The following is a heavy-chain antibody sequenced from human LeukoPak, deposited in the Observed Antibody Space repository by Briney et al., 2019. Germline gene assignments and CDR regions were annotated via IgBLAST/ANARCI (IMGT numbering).Heavy chain of an antibody. J-gene: IGHJ5*02. D-gene: IGHD3-10*01. Sequence: SETLSLTCTVSGGTISSYYWSWIRHPAGKGLEWIGRLYTSGSTNYNPSLKSRVTMSLDTSKNQFSLKLSSVTAADTAVYYCARSITYVNWFDPWGQGTLVTVSS. V-gene: IGHV4-4*07. CDR2: LYTSGST. CDR3: ARSITYVNWFDP. CDR1: GGTISSYY.